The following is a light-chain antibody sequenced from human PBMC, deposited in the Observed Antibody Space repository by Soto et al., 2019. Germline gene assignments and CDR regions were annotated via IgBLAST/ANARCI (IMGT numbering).Light chain of an antibody. CDR3: QQVNSYPIT. V-gene: IGKV1-9*01. J-gene: IGKJ5*01. Sequence: DIQLTQSPSFLSASVGDRVTITCRASQGISSYLAWYQQKPGKAPKLLIYAASTLQSGVPSRFSGSGSGTEFTLTISGLQSEDFATYYCQQVNSYPITFGQGTRLEIK. CDR2: AAS. CDR1: QGISSY.